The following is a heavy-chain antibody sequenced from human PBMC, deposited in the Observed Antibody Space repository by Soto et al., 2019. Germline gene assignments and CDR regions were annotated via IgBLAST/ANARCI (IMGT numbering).Heavy chain of an antibody. CDR2: ISWDGGST. J-gene: IGHJ6*02. CDR1: GFTFDDYT. V-gene: IGHV3-43*01. CDR3: AKSPQDYYYYGMDV. Sequence: GGSLRLSCAASGFTFDDYTMHWVRQAPGKGLEWVSLISWDGGSTYYADSVKGRFTISRDNSKNSLYLQVNSLRTEDTALYYCAKSPQDYYYYGMDVWGQGTTVTVS.